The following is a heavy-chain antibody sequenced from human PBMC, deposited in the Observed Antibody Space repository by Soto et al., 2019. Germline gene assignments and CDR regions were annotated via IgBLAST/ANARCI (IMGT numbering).Heavy chain of an antibody. J-gene: IGHJ4*02. CDR2: IWHDGSEI. CDR3: ARDWYWAFDY. CDR1: GSIFIGYG. V-gene: IGHV3-33*01. D-gene: IGHD1-20*01. Sequence: GGSLRLSCVVPGSIFIGYGMHWVRQAPGKGLEWVAVIWHDGSEIYYADSVKGRLTISRDNSKNTLYLQMNSLKTEDTAVYFCARDWYWAFDYWGQGSLVTVSS.